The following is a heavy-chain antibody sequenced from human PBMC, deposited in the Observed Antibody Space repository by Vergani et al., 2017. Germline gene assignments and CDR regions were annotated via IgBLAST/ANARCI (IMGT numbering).Heavy chain of an antibody. CDR2: IYYSGST. CDR3: ARVSGAAARRSGDAFDI. CDR1: GGSISSYY. J-gene: IGHJ3*02. V-gene: IGHV4-59*01. D-gene: IGHD6-6*01. Sequence: QVQLQESGPGLVKPSETLSLTCTVSGGSISSYYWSWIRQPPGKGLEWIGYIYYSGSTNYNPSLKSRVTISVDTSKNQFSLKLSSVTAADTAVYYCARVSGAAARRSGDAFDIWGQGTMVTVSS.